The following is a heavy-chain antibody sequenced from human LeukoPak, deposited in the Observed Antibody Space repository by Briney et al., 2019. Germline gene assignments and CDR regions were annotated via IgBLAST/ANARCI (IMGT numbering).Heavy chain of an antibody. CDR1: CGSFSGYY. CDR2: INHSGST. CDR3: ARGPGYSYGYEQSEDY. D-gene: IGHD5-18*01. V-gene: IGHV4-34*01. J-gene: IGHJ4*02. Sequence: SGTLSLTCAVYCGSFSGYYWRWIRQPPGEGLGGVGGINHSGSTNYNPSLKSRVTISVDTSKNQFSLKLSSVTAADTAVYYCARGPGYSYGYEQSEDYWGQGTLVTVSS.